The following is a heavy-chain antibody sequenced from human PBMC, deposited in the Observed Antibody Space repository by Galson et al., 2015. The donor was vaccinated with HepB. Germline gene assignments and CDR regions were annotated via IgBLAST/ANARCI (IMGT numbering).Heavy chain of an antibody. CDR1: GFTFDDYA. CDR2: ISWNSGSI. V-gene: IGHV3-9*01. Sequence: SLRLSCAASGFTFDDYAMHWVRQAPGKGLEWVSGISWNSGSIGCADSVKGRFTISRDNAKNSLYLQMNSLRAEDTALYYCAKDSKWELHSLFDYWGQGTLVTVSS. J-gene: IGHJ4*02. CDR3: AKDSKWELHSLFDY. D-gene: IGHD1-26*01.